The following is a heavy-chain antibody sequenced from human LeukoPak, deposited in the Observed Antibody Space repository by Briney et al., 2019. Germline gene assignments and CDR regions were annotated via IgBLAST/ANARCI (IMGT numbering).Heavy chain of an antibody. D-gene: IGHD3-10*01. CDR2: IYYSGST. Sequence: SETLSLTCTVSGGSISSGGFYWSWVRQPPGKGLEWIGYIYYSGSTNYNPSLKSRVTISVDTSKNQFSLKLSSVTAADTAVYYCARGAYYYGSGSWRHIDYWGQGTLVTVSS. J-gene: IGHJ4*02. V-gene: IGHV4-61*08. CDR3: ARGAYYYGSGSWRHIDY. CDR1: GGSISSGGFY.